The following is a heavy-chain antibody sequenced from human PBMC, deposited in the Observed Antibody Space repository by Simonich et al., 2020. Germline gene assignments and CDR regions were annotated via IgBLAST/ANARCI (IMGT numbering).Heavy chain of an antibody. CDR2: INPNSGGT. CDR3: ARGGVQYYYYYMDV. V-gene: IGHV1-2*02. Sequence: QVQLVQSGAEVKKPGASVKVSCKASGYTFTGYYMHWVRQAPGQGLDCMGWINPNSGGTNYAQKCQGRVTMTRETSISTAYMELSRLRSDDTAVYYCARGGVQYYYYYMDVWGKGTTVTVSS. CDR1: GYTFTGYY. J-gene: IGHJ6*03. D-gene: IGHD3-3*01.